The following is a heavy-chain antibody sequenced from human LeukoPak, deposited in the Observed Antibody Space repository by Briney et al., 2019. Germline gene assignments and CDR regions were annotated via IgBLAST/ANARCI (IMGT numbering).Heavy chain of an antibody. CDR1: GYTFTGYY. Sequence: ASVKVSCKASGYTFTGYYMHWVRQAPGQGLEWMGRINPNNGGTNCAQKFQGRVTMTGDTSISTAYMELSNLRSDGTAMYYCARESGSYHGNDYWGQGTLVTVSS. V-gene: IGHV1-2*06. J-gene: IGHJ4*02. CDR2: INPNNGGT. CDR3: ARESGSYHGNDY. D-gene: IGHD1-26*01.